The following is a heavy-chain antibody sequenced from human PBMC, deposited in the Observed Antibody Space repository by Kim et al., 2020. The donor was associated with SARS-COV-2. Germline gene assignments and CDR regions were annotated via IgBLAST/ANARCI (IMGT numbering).Heavy chain of an antibody. CDR2: ISPSGGNT. J-gene: IGHJ6*02. CDR1: GFTFRSYL. D-gene: IGHD3-16*01. CDR3: AKNWGRDYYQHYGLDA. Sequence: GGSLRLSCAASGFTFRSYLMTWVRQAPGKGLEWVSAISPSGGNTHYADSVKGRFIISRDNSKNTLFLFMNNLRVADMAIYYSAKNWGRDYYQHYGLDAWGQGTTVTVSS. V-gene: IGHV3-23*01.